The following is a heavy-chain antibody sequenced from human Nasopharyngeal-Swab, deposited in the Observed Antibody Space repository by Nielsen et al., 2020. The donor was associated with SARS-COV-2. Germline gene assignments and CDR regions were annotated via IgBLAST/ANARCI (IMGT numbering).Heavy chain of an antibody. CDR1: GFTVSSNY. Sequence: GRSLRLSCAASGFTVSSNYMSWVRQAPGKGLEWVSVIYSGGSTYYADSVKGRFTISRDNSKNTLYLQMNSLRAEDTAVYYCARNVYYYDARTLDYWGQGTLVTVSS. J-gene: IGHJ4*02. CDR2: IYSGGST. D-gene: IGHD3-22*01. CDR3: ARNVYYYDARTLDY. V-gene: IGHV3-53*01.